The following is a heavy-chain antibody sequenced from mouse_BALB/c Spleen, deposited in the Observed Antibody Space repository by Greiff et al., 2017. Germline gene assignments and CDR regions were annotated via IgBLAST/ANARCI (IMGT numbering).Heavy chain of an antibody. J-gene: IGHJ4*01. D-gene: IGHD3-1*01. CDR2: INPSSGYT. Sequence: VQLQQSGAELARPGASVKMSCKASGYTFTSYTMHWVKQRPGQGLEWIGYINPSSGYTNYNQKFKDKATLTADKSSSTAYMQLSSLTSEDSAVYYCARSGARAYYAMDYWGQGTSVTVSS. V-gene: IGHV1-4*01. CDR1: GYTFTSYT. CDR3: ARSGARAYYAMDY.